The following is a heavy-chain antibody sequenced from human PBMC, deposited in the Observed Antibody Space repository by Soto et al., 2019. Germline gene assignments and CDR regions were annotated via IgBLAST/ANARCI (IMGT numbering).Heavy chain of an antibody. CDR2: IYYSGST. V-gene: IGHV4-59*08. Sequence: SETLSLTCTVSGGSISSYYCSWIRQPPGKGLEWIGYIYYSGSTNYNPSLKSRVTISVDTSKNQFSLKLSSVTAADTAVYYCARHVGRFWSGYYYFDYRVRRTLVTVSS. CDR3: ARHVGRFWSGYYYFDY. J-gene: IGHJ4*02. CDR1: GGSISSYY. D-gene: IGHD3-3*01.